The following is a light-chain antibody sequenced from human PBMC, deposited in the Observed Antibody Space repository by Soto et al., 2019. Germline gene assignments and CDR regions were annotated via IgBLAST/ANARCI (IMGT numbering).Light chain of an antibody. CDR3: QQYKKYST. CDR2: AAS. Sequence: AIRMTQSPSSFSASTGDRVTITCRASQGISSYLAWYQQKPGKAPKLLIYAASTLQSGVPSRFSGSGSGTDFTLTISSLQPDDFATYYCQQYKKYSTFGGGTKVDIK. J-gene: IGKJ4*01. CDR1: QGISSY. V-gene: IGKV1-8*01.